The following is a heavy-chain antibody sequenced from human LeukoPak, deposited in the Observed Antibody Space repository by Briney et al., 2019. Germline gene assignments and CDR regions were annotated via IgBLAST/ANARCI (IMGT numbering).Heavy chain of an antibody. CDR2: IKEDGSEK. D-gene: IGHD1-1*01. V-gene: IGHV3-7*01. J-gene: IGHJ3*02. Sequence: PGGSLRLSCAASGFTFSSNWMSWVRQAPGKGLEWVANIKEDGSEKYYVDSVKGRFTISRDNAKNSLYLQMNSLRAEDTAVYYCASQRTGKGRSGNAFDIWGQGTMVTVSS. CDR3: ASQRTGKGRSGNAFDI. CDR1: GFTFSSNW.